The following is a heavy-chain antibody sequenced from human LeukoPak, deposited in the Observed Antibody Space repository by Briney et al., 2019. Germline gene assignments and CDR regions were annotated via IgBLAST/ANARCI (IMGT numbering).Heavy chain of an antibody. CDR2: ISSSGSTI. J-gene: IGHJ5*02. D-gene: IGHD4-17*01. Sequence: PGGSLRLSCAAPGFTFSDYYMSWIRQAPGKGLEWVSYISSSGSTIYFADSVKGRFTISRDNAKNSLYLQMNSLRAEDTAVYYCVSEMRGDYEDWFDPWGQGTLVTVSS. V-gene: IGHV3-11*01. CDR1: GFTFSDYY. CDR3: VSEMRGDYEDWFDP.